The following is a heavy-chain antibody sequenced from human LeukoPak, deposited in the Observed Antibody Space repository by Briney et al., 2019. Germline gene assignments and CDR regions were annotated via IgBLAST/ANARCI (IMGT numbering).Heavy chain of an antibody. D-gene: IGHD4-17*01. CDR1: GFTFSSYA. V-gene: IGHV3-23*01. J-gene: IGHJ4*02. CDR2: ISGSGGST. Sequence: GGSLRLSCAASGFTFSSYAMSWVRQAPGKGLEWVSAISGSGGSTYYADSAKGRFTISRDNSKNTLYLQMNSLRAEDTAVYYCAKSRTFGTVTTAVFDYWGQGTLVTVSS. CDR3: AKSRTFGTVTTAVFDY.